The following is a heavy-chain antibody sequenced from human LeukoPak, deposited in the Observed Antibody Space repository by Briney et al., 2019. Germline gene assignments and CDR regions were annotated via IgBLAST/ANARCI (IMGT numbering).Heavy chain of an antibody. CDR1: GFTFSTYV. Sequence: GGSLRLSCAASGFTFSTYVMSWVRQAPGKGLEWVSTISGSGGSTYYADSVKGRFTISRDNSKNTLYLQMNSLRAEDTAVYYCAKDRGQWLVRDAFDIWGQGTMVTVSS. V-gene: IGHV3-23*01. J-gene: IGHJ3*02. CDR2: ISGSGGST. CDR3: AKDRGQWLVRDAFDI. D-gene: IGHD6-19*01.